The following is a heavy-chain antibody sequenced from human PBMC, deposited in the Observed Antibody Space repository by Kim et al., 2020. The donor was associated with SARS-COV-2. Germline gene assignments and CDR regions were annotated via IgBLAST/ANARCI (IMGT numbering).Heavy chain of an antibody. J-gene: IGHJ6*02. Sequence: GESLKISCKGSGYSFTSYWISWVRQMPGKGLEWMGRIDPSDSYTNYSPSFQGHVTISADKSISTAYLQWSSLKASDTAMYYCARPVVYDYYYYYGMDVWGQGTTVTVSS. CDR3: ARPVVYDYYYYYGMDV. D-gene: IGHD2-8*02. CDR2: IDPSDSYT. V-gene: IGHV5-10-1*01. CDR1: GYSFTSYW.